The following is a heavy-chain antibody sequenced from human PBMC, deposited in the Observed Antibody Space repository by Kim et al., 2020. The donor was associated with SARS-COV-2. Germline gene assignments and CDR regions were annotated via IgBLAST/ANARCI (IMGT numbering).Heavy chain of an antibody. D-gene: IGHD2-8*01. J-gene: IGHJ5*02. CDR1: GFTFSSYW. V-gene: IGHV3-7*04. CDR3: ARGGVCMEGWFDP. CDR2: IKQDGSEK. Sequence: GGSLRLSCAASGFTFSSYWMSWVRQAPGKGLEWVANIKQDGSEKYYVDSVKGRFTISRDNAKNSLYLQMNSLRAEDTAVYYCARGGVCMEGWFDPWGQGTLVTVSS.